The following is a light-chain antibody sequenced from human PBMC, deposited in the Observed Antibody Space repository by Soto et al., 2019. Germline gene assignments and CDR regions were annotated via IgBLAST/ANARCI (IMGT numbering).Light chain of an antibody. CDR1: QSLLYNSNNKTY. Sequence: DIVMTQSPDSLAVSLGERAAINCKSSQSLLYNSNNKTYLTWYQQKPGQPPRLLIYWASTRESGVPDRFSGSGSGTDFTLTISTLQAEDVAVYYCQQYNTIPLTFGGGTKV. CDR3: QQYNTIPLT. CDR2: WAS. J-gene: IGKJ4*01. V-gene: IGKV4-1*01.